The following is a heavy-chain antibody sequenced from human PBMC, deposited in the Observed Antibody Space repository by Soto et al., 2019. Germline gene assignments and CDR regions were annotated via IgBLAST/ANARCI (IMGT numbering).Heavy chain of an antibody. Sequence: SVKVSCKASGGTLSTNAISWVRQAPGQGLEWMGAIIPMFGSPKYAQKFQGRVTITADNPTSTIYMEMISLTSADTAVYYCARGGFVAGLYNAMDAWGQGTAVTAP. CDR1: GGTLSTNA. J-gene: IGHJ6*02. D-gene: IGHD3-16*01. CDR3: ARGGFVAGLYNAMDA. V-gene: IGHV1-69*06. CDR2: IIPMFGSP.